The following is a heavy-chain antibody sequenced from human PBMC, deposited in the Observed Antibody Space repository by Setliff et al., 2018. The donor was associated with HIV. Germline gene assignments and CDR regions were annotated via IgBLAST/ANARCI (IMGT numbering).Heavy chain of an antibody. CDR3: AGYTSGWYAPY. Sequence: PSETLSLTCTVSGGSISSHFWSWIRQPPGKGLEWIGSIYYSGSTNYNPSLKSRVTISVDTSKNQFSLKLTSVTVADTAVYYCAGYTSGWYAPYWGQGTLVTVSS. CDR2: IYYSGST. CDR1: GGSISSHF. V-gene: IGHV4-59*11. D-gene: IGHD6-19*01. J-gene: IGHJ4*02.